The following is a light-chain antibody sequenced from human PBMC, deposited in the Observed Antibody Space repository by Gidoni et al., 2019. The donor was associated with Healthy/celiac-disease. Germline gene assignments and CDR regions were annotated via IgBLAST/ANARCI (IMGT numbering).Light chain of an antibody. Sequence: EIVLTQFSGTLSLSPGERATLSCRASQSVSSSYLAWYQQKPGQAPRLLIYRASSRATGIPDRFSGSGSGTDFTLTISKLEPEDFAVYYCQQYGSSPWTFXXXTKVEIK. CDR3: QQYGSSPWT. V-gene: IGKV3-20*01. CDR1: QSVSSSY. J-gene: IGKJ1*01. CDR2: RAS.